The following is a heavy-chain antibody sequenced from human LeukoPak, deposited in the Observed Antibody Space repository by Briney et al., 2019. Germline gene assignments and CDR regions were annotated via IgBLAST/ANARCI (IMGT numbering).Heavy chain of an antibody. CDR2: ISNSGGKT. Sequence: PGGSLRLSCAASGFTLSNSDVSWVRQAPGRGLEWVSAISNSGGKTFYADSVRGRFTISRDNSDNTLYLQMNSLRAEDTAVYYCAIPPCGRNSCSRVDYRGQGTLVTVSS. CDR1: GFTLSNSD. D-gene: IGHD2-2*01. J-gene: IGHJ4*02. V-gene: IGHV3-23*01. CDR3: AIPPCGRNSCSRVDY.